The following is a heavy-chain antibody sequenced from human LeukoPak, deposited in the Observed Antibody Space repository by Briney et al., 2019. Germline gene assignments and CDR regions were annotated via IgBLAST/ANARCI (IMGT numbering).Heavy chain of an antibody. Sequence: SVKVSCKASGGTFSSYAISWVRQAPGQGLEWMGGIIPIFGTANYAQKFQGRVTITADKSTSTAYMELSSLRSEDTAVYYCARGSSGWYWFDPWGQGTLVTVSS. J-gene: IGHJ5*02. CDR1: GGTFSSYA. CDR2: IIPIFGTA. D-gene: IGHD6-19*01. CDR3: ARGSSGWYWFDP. V-gene: IGHV1-69*06.